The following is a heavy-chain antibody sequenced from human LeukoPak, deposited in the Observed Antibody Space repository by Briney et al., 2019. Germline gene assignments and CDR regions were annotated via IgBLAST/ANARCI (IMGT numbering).Heavy chain of an antibody. V-gene: IGHV4-59*08. CDR3: ARHGYSDYGYFDL. Sequence: SETLSLTCTVSGGSIGSYYWRWIRQPPGKGLEWIGYIYYSGSTNYNPSLKSRVTISVDTSKNQFSLKLTSVTAADTAVYYCARHGYSDYGYFDLWAVVFWSLSPQ. D-gene: IGHD5-24*01. CDR1: GGSIGSYY. J-gene: IGHJ2*01. CDR2: IYYSGST.